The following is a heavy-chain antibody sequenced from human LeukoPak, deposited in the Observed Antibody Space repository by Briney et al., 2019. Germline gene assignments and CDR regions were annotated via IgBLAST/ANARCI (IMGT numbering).Heavy chain of an antibody. D-gene: IGHD4-17*01. CDR2: ISSSSSYI. V-gene: IGHV3-21*01. CDR1: GFTFSSYC. J-gene: IGHJ4*02. CDR3: ASPQNGF. Sequence: PGGSLRLSCAASGFTFSSYCMDWVRQTPGKGLEWVSSISSSSSYIYYADSVKGRFTISRDNAKNSLYLQMNSLRAGDTGVYYCASPQNGFWGQGSLVTVSS.